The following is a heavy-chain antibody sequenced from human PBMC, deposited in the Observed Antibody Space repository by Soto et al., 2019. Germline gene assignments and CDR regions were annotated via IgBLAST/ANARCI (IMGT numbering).Heavy chain of an antibody. Sequence: QVQLVESGGGVVQPGRSLRLSCAASGFTFSSYGMHWVRQAPGKGLEWVAVISYDGSNKYYADSVKGRFTISRDNSKNTLYVQMSRLRAEDTAVYYCARYWRELLPALVLDAFDIWGQGTMVTVSS. V-gene: IGHV3-30*03. CDR2: ISYDGSNK. D-gene: IGHD1-26*01. J-gene: IGHJ3*02. CDR3: ARYWRELLPALVLDAFDI. CDR1: GFTFSSYG.